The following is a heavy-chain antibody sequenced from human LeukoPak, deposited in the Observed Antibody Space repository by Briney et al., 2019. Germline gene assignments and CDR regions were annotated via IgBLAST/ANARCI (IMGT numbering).Heavy chain of an antibody. Sequence: ASVTVSCKASEYTFTDYYMHWVRQAPGQGLEWMGWINPNSGGTNYAQKFQGRVTITRDTSISTAYMELSRLRSDDTAVYYCARDGIYCSGSSCYPVEIDYWGQGTLVTVSS. CDR3: ARDGIYCSGSSCYPVEIDY. CDR1: EYTFTDYY. D-gene: IGHD2-15*01. CDR2: INPNSGGT. V-gene: IGHV1-2*02. J-gene: IGHJ4*02.